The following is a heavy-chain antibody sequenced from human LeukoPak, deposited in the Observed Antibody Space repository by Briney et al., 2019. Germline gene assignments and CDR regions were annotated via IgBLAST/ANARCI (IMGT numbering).Heavy chain of an antibody. V-gene: IGHV6-1*01. D-gene: IGHD6-19*01. CDR3: AREPRLGDAFDI. CDR1: GDSVSRNSAA. J-gene: IGHJ3*02. Sequence: SQTLSPTCAISGDSVSRNSAAWNWSRQSPSRGLEWLGRTYYRSKWYNDYAVSVKSRMTTNPDTSKNQFSLQLNSVTPEDTAVYYCAREPRLGDAFDIWGQGTMVTVSS. CDR2: TYYRSKWYN.